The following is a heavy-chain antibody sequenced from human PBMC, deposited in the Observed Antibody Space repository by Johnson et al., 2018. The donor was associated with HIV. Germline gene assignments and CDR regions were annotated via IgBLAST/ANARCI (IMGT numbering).Heavy chain of an antibody. CDR2: ISYDGSNK. CDR1: GFTFSSYA. Sequence: QMLLVESGGGVVQPGRSLRLSCAASGFTFSSYAMHWVRQAPGKGLEWITVISYDGSNKYYADSVKGRFTISRDNSKNTLYLQMNSLRAEDTAVYYCARRARDTSTWLGGSLNAFDIWGQVTMVTVSS. V-gene: IGHV3-30*04. J-gene: IGHJ3*02. CDR3: ARRARDTSTWLGGSLNAFDI. D-gene: IGHD6-13*01.